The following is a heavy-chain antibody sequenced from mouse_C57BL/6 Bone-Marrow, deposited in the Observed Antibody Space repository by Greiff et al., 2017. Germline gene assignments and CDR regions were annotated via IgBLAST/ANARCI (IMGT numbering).Heavy chain of an antibody. Sequence: EVQLQQSGAELVRPGASVKLSCTASGFNIKDDYIHWVKQRPEQGLEWIGWIDPEIGDTEYASKFQGKAPITSDTSSNTAYLQLSSLTSEDTAVYYCASCECIYFDFWGQGTPLTVAS. CDR1: GFNIKDDY. CDR3: ASCECIYFDF. CDR2: IDPEIGDT. D-gene: IGHD6-1*01. J-gene: IGHJ2*01. V-gene: IGHV14-4*01.